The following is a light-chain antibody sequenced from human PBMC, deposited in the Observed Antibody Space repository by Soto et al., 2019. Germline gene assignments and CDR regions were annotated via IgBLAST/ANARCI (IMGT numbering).Light chain of an antibody. V-gene: IGKV3-15*01. CDR1: QSISSN. J-gene: IGKJ1*01. CDR2: GAS. CDR3: QQYNERPRT. Sequence: EIVLTQSPGTLSLSPGEGATLSCRASQSISSNLAWYQERPGQAPRLLIYGASTRAIGVPARFSGSGSGTEFTLTISSLQSEDFAVYYCQQYNERPRTFGQGTKVDIK.